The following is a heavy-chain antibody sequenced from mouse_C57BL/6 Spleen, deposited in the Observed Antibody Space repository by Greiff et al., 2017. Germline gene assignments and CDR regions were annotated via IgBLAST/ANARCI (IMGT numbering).Heavy chain of an antibody. CDR1: GFNIKAYY. CDR3: TRADSSGFGY. Sequence: VQLQQSGAELVRPGASVKLSCTASGFNIKAYYMHWVKQRPEQGLEWIGRIDPEDGDTEYAPKFQGKATMTADTSSNTAYLQLSSLTSEDTAVYYCTRADSSGFGYWGQGTTLTVSS. D-gene: IGHD3-2*02. V-gene: IGHV14-1*01. CDR2: IDPEDGDT. J-gene: IGHJ2*01.